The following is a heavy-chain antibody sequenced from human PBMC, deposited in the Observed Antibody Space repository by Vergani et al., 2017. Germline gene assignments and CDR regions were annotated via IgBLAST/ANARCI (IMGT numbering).Heavy chain of an antibody. J-gene: IGHJ3*02. V-gene: IGHV4-59*01. CDR3: ARDRGYSTGWYSAFDI. Sequence: QVQLQESGPGLVKSSETLSLTCTVSGGSISDYYWNWPRQPPGEGLEWIVYIYKSGSSTYNPSLKGRVTISADTSKNQFSLKLTSVTAADTALYYCARDRGYSTGWYSAFDIWGQGTMVTVSS. CDR1: GGSISDYY. CDR2: IYKSGSS. D-gene: IGHD6-19*01.